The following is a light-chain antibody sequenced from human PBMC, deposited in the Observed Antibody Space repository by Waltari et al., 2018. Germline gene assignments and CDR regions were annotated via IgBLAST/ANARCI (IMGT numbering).Light chain of an antibody. J-gene: IGLJ1*01. CDR1: SSDVGAYNY. CDR2: EVY. CDR3: NSYTSSTTQV. Sequence: QSALTQPASVSGSPGQSITISCTGTSSDVGAYNYVSWYQQHPGKAPKLMIYEVYNRPSGVSRRFSGSKSGNTASLTISGLQAEDEADYYCNSYTSSTTQVFGTGTKVTVL. V-gene: IGLV2-14*01.